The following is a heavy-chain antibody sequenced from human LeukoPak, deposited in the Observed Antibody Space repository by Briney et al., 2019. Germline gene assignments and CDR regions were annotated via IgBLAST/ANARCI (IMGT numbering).Heavy chain of an antibody. V-gene: IGHV1-2*02. CDR2: INPNSGVT. CDR3: ARVHTSGLIY. J-gene: IGHJ4*02. D-gene: IGHD6-19*01. CDR1: GYSFTVYS. Sequence: ASVKVSCKASGYSFTVYSMHWVRQAPGQGLEWMGWINPNSGVTNYAQQFQGRVTMTRDTSITTAHMELSGLRSDDTAVYYCARVHTSGLIYWGQGTLVTVSS.